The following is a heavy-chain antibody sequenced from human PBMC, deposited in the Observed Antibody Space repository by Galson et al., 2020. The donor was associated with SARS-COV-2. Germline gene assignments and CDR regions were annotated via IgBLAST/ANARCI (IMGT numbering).Heavy chain of an antibody. CDR2: ITQSGSV. CDR1: GGSFSGHY. D-gene: IGHD3-22*01. CDR3: ARGLLQTTMVIVVYTSASFYFDT. Sequence: SETLSLRCAVYGGSFSGHYWSWIRQSPGKGLEWIGEITQSGSVNYTPSLKSRVTISADMSKNQFSLELRSVTAADTAIYYCARGLLQTTMVIVVYTSASFYFDTWGQGTLVSVSS. J-gene: IGHJ4*02. V-gene: IGHV4-34*01.